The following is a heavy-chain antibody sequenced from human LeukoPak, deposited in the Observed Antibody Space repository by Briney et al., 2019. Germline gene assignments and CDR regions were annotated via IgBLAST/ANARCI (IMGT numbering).Heavy chain of an antibody. Sequence: PGGSLRLSCAASGFTFTTYVMHWVRQAPGKGLEWVSSISSSSDYIYYADSVKGRFTISRDNAKNSLYLQMNSLRAEDTAVYYCARGHSTNWFDPWGQGTLVTVSS. CDR1: GFTFTTYV. J-gene: IGHJ5*02. CDR3: ARGHSTNWFDP. CDR2: ISSSSDYI. D-gene: IGHD5-18*01. V-gene: IGHV3-21*01.